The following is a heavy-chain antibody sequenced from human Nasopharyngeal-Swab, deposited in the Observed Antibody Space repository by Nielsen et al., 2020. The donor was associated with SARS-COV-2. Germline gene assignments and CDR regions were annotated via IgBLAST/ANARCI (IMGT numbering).Heavy chain of an antibody. D-gene: IGHD6-13*01. CDR2: INNNTGNP. CDR3: ARGSLTYSSSWYFDY. CDR1: GYTFTSYA. J-gene: IGHJ4*02. Sequence: ASVKVSCKASGYTFTSYAMNWVRQAPGQGLEWMGWINNNTGNPTYAQGFTGRFVFSLDTSVSTAYLQISSLKAEDTAVYYCARGSLTYSSSWYFDYWGQGTLVTVSS. V-gene: IGHV7-4-1*02.